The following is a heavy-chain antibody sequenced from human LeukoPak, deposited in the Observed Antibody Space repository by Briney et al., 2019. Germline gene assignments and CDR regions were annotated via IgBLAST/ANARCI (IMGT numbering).Heavy chain of an antibody. V-gene: IGHV4-59*01. J-gene: IGHJ4*02. D-gene: IGHD3-16*02. CDR3: ARGLGFYDYVWGSHRYTPYYFDY. CDR1: GGSISSYY. Sequence: SETLSLTCIVSGGSISSYYWNWIRQPPGKGLEWIGYIYYSGYTNYNPSLKSRVTISVDTSKNQFSLKLSSVTAADTVVYYCARGLGFYDYVWGSHRYTPYYFDYWGQGTLVTVSS. CDR2: IYYSGYT.